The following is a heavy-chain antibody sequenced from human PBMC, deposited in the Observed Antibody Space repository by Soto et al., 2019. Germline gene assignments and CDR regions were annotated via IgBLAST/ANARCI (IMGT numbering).Heavy chain of an antibody. Sequence: SETLSLTCTVSGGSISSYYWSWIRQPPGKGLEWIGYIYYSGSTNYNPSLKSRVTISVDASKNQFSLKLSSVTAADTAVYYCASGYSYGFGYYYYGMDVWGQGTTVTVSS. CDR2: IYYSGST. J-gene: IGHJ6*02. CDR3: ASGYSYGFGYYYYGMDV. D-gene: IGHD5-18*01. V-gene: IGHV4-59*01. CDR1: GGSISSYY.